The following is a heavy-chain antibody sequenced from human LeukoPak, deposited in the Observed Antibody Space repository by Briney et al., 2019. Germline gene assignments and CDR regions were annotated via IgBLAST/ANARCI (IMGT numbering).Heavy chain of an antibody. CDR3: ARTYYYGSGSYYLDY. CDR1: GGSISSYY. CDR2: IYYSGST. D-gene: IGHD3-10*01. J-gene: IGHJ4*02. Sequence: SETLSLTYTVSGGSISSYYWSWIRQPPGKGLEWIGYIYYSGSTNYNPSLKSRVTISVDTSKNQFSLKLSSVTAADTAVHYCARTYYYGSGSYYLDYWGQGTLVTVSS. V-gene: IGHV4-59*01.